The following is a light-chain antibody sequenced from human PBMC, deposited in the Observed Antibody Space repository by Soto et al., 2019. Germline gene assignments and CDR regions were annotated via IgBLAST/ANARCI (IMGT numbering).Light chain of an antibody. V-gene: IGKV3-20*01. CDR3: QQYGSSGT. CDR2: GAS. Sequence: EIVLTQSPATLSLSPGESATLSCGASQRVSNNYLAWYQQKPGQAPRLLIYGASNRATGIPDRFSGSGSGTDFTLTISRLEPEDFAVYYCQQYGSSGTFGQGTKVDIK. CDR1: QRVSNNY. J-gene: IGKJ1*01.